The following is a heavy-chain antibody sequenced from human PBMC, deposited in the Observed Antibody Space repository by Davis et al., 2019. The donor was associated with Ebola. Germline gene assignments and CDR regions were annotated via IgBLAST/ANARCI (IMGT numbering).Heavy chain of an antibody. Sequence: GESLKISCTDSVITFSSYAMTWVRQAPGKGLEWVSAISGSGGSTYYADSVKGRFTISRDNAKNSLYLQMNSLRAEDTAVYYCARDVGGWIQLRFVDYWGQGTLVTVSS. V-gene: IGHV3-23*01. CDR1: VITFSSYA. CDR2: ISGSGGST. D-gene: IGHD5-18*01. J-gene: IGHJ4*02. CDR3: ARDVGGWIQLRFVDY.